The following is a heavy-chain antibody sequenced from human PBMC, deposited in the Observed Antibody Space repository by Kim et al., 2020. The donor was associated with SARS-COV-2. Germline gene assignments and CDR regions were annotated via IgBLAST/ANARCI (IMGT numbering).Heavy chain of an antibody. V-gene: IGHV3-33*01. CDR3: ARGVGYCSSTSCYSDYYYYMDV. J-gene: IGHJ6*03. D-gene: IGHD2-2*01. Sequence: GGSLRLSCAASGFTFSSYGMHWVRQAPGKGLEWVAVIWYDGSNKYYADSVKGRFTISRDNSKNTLYLQMNSLRAEDTAVYYCARGVGYCSSTSCYSDYYYYMDVWGKGTTVTVSS. CDR1: GFTFSSYG. CDR2: IWYDGSNK.